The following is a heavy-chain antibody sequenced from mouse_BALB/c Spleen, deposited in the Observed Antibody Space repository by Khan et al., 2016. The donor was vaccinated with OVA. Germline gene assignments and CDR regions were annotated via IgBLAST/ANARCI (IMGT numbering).Heavy chain of an antibody. J-gene: IGHJ4*01. D-gene: IGHD4-1*01. CDR3: ARPNWDEDYAMDY. Sequence: EVELVESGGGLVKPGGSLKLSCAASGFTFSNYGMSWVRQTPEKRLEWVATISGGGGYTYYPDSVKGRFTISRDNAKNNLYLQMSSLRSEDTALYYCARPNWDEDYAMDYWGQGTSVTVSS. V-gene: IGHV5-9-2*01. CDR2: ISGGGGYT. CDR1: GFTFSNYG.